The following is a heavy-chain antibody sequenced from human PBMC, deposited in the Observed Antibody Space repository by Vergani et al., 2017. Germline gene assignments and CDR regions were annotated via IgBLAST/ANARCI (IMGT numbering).Heavy chain of an antibody. Sequence: QVQRVQSGAEVKKPGSSVKVSCKASGGTFSSYAISWVRQAPGQGREWIGGLIPIFGTANYAQKFQSRVTITADESTRTASMKLSSLRSEDTAVYYCARSRCGGDCYYYYDYYMDGWGRGTTVTVS. J-gene: IGHJ6*03. CDR1: GGTFSSYA. D-gene: IGHD2-21*02. V-gene: IGHV1-69*01. CDR3: ARSRCGGDCYYYYDYYMDG. CDR2: LIPIFGTA.